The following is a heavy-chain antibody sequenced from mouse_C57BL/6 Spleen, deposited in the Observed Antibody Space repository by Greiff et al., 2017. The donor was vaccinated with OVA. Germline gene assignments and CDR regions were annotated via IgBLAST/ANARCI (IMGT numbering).Heavy chain of an antibody. Sequence: EVMLVESGGGLVQPGGSMKLSCVASGFTFSNYWMNWVRQSPEKGLEWVAQIRLKSDNYATHYAESVKGRFTISRDDSKSSVYLQMNNLRAEDTGIYYWVSGYYFDYWGQGTTLTVSS. V-gene: IGHV6-3*01. J-gene: IGHJ2*01. CDR1: GFTFSNYW. CDR3: VSGYYFDY. CDR2: IRLKSDNYAT. D-gene: IGHD3-2*02.